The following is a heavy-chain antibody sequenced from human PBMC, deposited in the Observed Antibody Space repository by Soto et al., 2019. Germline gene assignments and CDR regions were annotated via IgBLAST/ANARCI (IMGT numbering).Heavy chain of an antibody. J-gene: IGHJ4*02. CDR3: ARDGGVYDYSPFDY. CDR1: GGTFSSYA. D-gene: IGHD4-4*01. V-gene: IGHV1-69*12. Sequence: QVQLVQSGAEVKKPGSSVKVSCKASGGTFSSYAISWVRQAPGQGLEWMGGIIPIFGTANYAQKFQGRVTITADDAPSTAYMELSSLRSEDTAVYYCARDGGVYDYSPFDYWGQGTLVTVSS. CDR2: IIPIFGTA.